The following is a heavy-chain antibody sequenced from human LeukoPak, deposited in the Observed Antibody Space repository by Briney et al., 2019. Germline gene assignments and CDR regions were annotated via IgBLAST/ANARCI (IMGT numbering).Heavy chain of an antibody. J-gene: IGHJ1*01. D-gene: IGHD6-13*01. V-gene: IGHV3-23*01. CDR3: ARISSWLYEYFQH. CDR2: ISGSGGST. CDR1: GFTFSTYA. Sequence: QPGGSLRLSCAASGFTFSTYAMSWVRQAPGKRLEWVSVISGSGGSTYYADSVKGRFTISRDNSKNTLYLQMNSLRAEDTAVYYCARISSWLYEYFQHWGQGTLVTVSS.